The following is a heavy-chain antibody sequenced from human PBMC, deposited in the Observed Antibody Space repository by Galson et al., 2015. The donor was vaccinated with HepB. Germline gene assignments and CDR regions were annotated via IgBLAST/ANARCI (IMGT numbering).Heavy chain of an antibody. CDR3: ASSYLGTFGQAFDY. J-gene: IGHJ4*02. CDR2: IYYSGST. Sequence: SETLSLTCTVSGGSISSSSYYWGWIRQPPGKGLEWIGSIYYSGSTYYNPSLKSRVTISVDTSKNQFSLKLSSVTAADTAVYYCASSYLGTFGQAFDYWGQGTLVTVSS. D-gene: IGHD3-16*01. CDR1: GGSISSSSYY. V-gene: IGHV4-39*01.